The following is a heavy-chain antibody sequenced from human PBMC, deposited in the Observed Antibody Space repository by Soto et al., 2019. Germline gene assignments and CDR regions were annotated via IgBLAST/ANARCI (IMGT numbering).Heavy chain of an antibody. CDR2: INHSGST. D-gene: IGHD2-21*01. CDR1: GGSFSGHF. J-gene: IGHJ4*02. V-gene: IGHV4-34*01. Sequence: SETLSLTCAVYGGSFSGHFWSWIRQPPGKGLEWIGEINHSGSTNFNPSLKSRVTISVDTPRNQFSLKVNSLTAADTAVYYCARGISLIVEVQRDAPDKYYFDSWGQGTVVTVSS. CDR3: ARGISLIVEVQRDAPDKYYFDS.